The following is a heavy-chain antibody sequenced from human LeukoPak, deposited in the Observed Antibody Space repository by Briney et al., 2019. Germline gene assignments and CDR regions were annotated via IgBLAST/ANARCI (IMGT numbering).Heavy chain of an antibody. CDR2: ISSSSSYI. CDR3: ASQRFSSSWYIYFDY. V-gene: IGHV3-21*01. D-gene: IGHD6-13*01. Sequence: SGGSLRLSCAASGFTFSSYSMNWVRQAPGKGLEWVSSISSSSSYIYYADSVKGRFTISRDNAKNSLYLQMNSLRAEDTAVYYCASQRFSSSWYIYFDYWGQGTLVTVSS. CDR1: GFTFSSYS. J-gene: IGHJ4*02.